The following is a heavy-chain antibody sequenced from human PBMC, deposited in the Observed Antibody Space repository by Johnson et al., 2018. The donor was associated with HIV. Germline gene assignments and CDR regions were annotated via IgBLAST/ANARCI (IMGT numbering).Heavy chain of an antibody. CDR2: ISWNSGSI. Sequence: VQLVESGGDLVQPGGSLRLSCAASGFTVSSNYMSWVRQAPGKGLEWVSGISWNSGSIGYADSVKGRFTISRDNAKNSLYLQMNSLRAEDTALYYCEAVVSAFDIWGQGTMVTVSS. CDR1: GFTVSSNY. CDR3: EAVVSAFDI. V-gene: IGHV3-9*01. J-gene: IGHJ3*02. D-gene: IGHD2-15*01.